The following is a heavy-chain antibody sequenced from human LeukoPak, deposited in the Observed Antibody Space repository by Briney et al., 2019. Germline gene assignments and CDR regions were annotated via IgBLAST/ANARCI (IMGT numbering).Heavy chain of an antibody. J-gene: IGHJ4*02. Sequence: PGGSLRLSCAASGFTFDDYGMSWVRQAPGKGLEWVSGINWNDGSTGYPDSVKGRFTISRDNAKNSLYLQMNSLRAEDTALYYCARTAAGAHYFDYWGQGTLVTVSS. CDR1: GFTFDDYG. D-gene: IGHD6-13*01. V-gene: IGHV3-20*04. CDR2: INWNDGST. CDR3: ARTAAGAHYFDY.